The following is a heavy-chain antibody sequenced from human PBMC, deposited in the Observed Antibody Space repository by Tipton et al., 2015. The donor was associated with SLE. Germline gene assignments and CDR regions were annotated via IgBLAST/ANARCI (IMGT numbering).Heavy chain of an antibody. CDR3: ARAPREPYGDTVDAFDI. Sequence: TFSSYWMNWVRQAPGKGLEWIGSIYYSGSTYYNPSLKSRVTISVDTSKNQFSLKLSSVTAADTAVYYCARAPREPYGDTVDAFDIWGQGTMVTVSS. CDR2: IYYSGST. CDR1: TFSSYW. D-gene: IGHD4-17*01. J-gene: IGHJ3*02. V-gene: IGHV4-39*07.